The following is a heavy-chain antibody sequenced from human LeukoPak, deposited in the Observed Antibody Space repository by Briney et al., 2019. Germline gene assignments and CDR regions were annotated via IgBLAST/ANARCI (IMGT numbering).Heavy chain of an antibody. J-gene: IGHJ4*02. CDR2: MNPNSGNT. D-gene: IGHD2-2*01. CDR1: GYTFTSYD. V-gene: IGHV1-8*03. Sequence: ASVKLSCKASGYTFTSYDINWVRQATGQGLEWMGWMNPNSGNTGYAQKFQGRVTITRNTSISTAYMELSSLRSEDTAVYYYARVPAATHYTYYFDYWGQGTLVTVSS. CDR3: ARVPAATHYTYYFDY.